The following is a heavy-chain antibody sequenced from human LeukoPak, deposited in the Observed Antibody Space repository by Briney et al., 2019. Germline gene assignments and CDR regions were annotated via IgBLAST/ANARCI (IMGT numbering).Heavy chain of an antibody. J-gene: IGHJ6*04. D-gene: IGHD3-3*01. CDR1: GFTFSGYS. V-gene: IGHV3-48*01. Sequence: GGSLRLSCAASGFTFSGYSMNWVRQAPGKGLEWVSYISSSSSTIYYADSVKGRFTISRDNAKNSLYLQMNSLRAEDTAVYYCARGADYDFWSGYWDVWGKGTTVTVSS. CDR3: ARGADYDFWSGYWDV. CDR2: ISSSSSTI.